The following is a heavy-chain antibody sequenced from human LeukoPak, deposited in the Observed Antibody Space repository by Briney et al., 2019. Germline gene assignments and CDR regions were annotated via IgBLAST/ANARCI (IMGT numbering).Heavy chain of an antibody. CDR1: GGSISSSNW. CDR3: ARAVEDISSGSYFDY. J-gene: IGHJ4*02. Sequence: SGTLSLTCAVSGGSISSSNWWSWVRQPPGKGLEWIGEIYHSGSTNYNPSLKSRVTISVDKSKNQFSLKLSSVTAADTAVYYCARAVEDISSGSYFDYWGQGTLVTVSS. CDR2: IYHSGST. V-gene: IGHV4-4*02. D-gene: IGHD1-26*01.